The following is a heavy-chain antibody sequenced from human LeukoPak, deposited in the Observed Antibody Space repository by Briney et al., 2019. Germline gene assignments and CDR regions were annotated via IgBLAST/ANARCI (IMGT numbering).Heavy chain of an antibody. D-gene: IGHD2-2*01. Sequence: SETLSLTCAVYGGSFSGYYWSWIRQPPGKGLEWIGEINHSGSTNYNPSLKSRVTISVDTSKNQFSLKLSSVTAADTAVYYCARGRQNRYCSSTSCYSRPLDYWGQGTLVTVSS. CDR2: INHSGST. V-gene: IGHV4-34*01. CDR1: GGSFSGYY. CDR3: ARGRQNRYCSSTSCYSRPLDY. J-gene: IGHJ4*02.